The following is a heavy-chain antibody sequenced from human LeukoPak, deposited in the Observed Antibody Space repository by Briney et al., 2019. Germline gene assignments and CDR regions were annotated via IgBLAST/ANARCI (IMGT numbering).Heavy chain of an antibody. D-gene: IGHD3-10*01. Sequence: GASVKVSCKASGGTFSSYAFSWVRQAPGQGLEWMGWMNPNSGNTGYAQKFQGRVTMTRDTSTSTVYMELSSLRSEDTAVYYCARDGSRVNYYGSGSYRGAYYYYYMDVWGKGTTVTISS. V-gene: IGHV1-8*02. CDR1: GGTFSSYA. CDR3: ARDGSRVNYYGSGSYRGAYYYYYMDV. J-gene: IGHJ6*03. CDR2: MNPNSGNT.